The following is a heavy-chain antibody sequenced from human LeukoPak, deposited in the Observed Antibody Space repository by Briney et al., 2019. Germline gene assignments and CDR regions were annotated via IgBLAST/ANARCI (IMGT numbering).Heavy chain of an antibody. V-gene: IGHV1-69*05. CDR2: IIPIFGTA. CDR1: GGTFSSYA. CDR3: ARRVVRGVRGNWFDP. Sequence: ASVKVSCKASGGTFSSYAISWLRQAPGQGLEWMGGIIPIFGTANYAQKFQGRVTITTDESTSTAYMELSSLRSEDTAVYYCARRVVRGVRGNWFDPWGQGTLVTVSS. J-gene: IGHJ5*02. D-gene: IGHD3-10*01.